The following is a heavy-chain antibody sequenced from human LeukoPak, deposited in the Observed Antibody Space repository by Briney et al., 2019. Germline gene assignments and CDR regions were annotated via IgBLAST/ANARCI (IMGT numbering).Heavy chain of an antibody. V-gene: IGHV5-51*01. D-gene: IGHD6-6*01. CDR1: GYSFTTFW. J-gene: IGHJ4*02. CDR2: IYPGDSDT. CDR3: ASTVRSSSPFDY. Sequence: GESLKISCKASGYSFTTFWIGWVRQMPGKGLEWMGIIYPGDSDTRYSPSFQGQVAISADKSISTAYLHWSSLKASDTAMYYCASTVRSSSPFDYWGQGTLVTVSS.